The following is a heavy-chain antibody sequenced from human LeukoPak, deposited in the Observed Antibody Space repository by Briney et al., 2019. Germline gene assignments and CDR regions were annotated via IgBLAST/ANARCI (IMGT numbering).Heavy chain of an antibody. V-gene: IGHV1-8*01. CDR3: ARDQPHTGTVTTSLDY. D-gene: IGHD4-17*01. CDR2: MNPNNSDI. J-gene: IGHJ4*02. CDR1: GSTFTSYH. Sequence: ASVKVSCKASGSTFTSYHINWVRQATGQGLEWVGWMNPNNSDIGYAQKFQGRGTMTSDTSTSTVYMELSSLRSEDTAVYYCARDQPHTGTVTTSLDYWGQGTLVTVSS.